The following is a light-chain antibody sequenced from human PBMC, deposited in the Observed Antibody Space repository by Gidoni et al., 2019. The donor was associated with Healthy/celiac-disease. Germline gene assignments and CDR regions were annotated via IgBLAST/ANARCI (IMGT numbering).Light chain of an antibody. J-gene: IGKJ1*01. Sequence: IVFTLSPGTLSLSPCERATPSCRASQSVSSSYLAWYQQKPGQAPRLLIYGASSRATGIPDRFSGSGSGTDFTLTISRLEPEDFAVYYCQQYGSSTTFGQGTKVEIK. CDR1: QSVSSSY. CDR3: QQYGSSTT. V-gene: IGKV3-20*01. CDR2: GAS.